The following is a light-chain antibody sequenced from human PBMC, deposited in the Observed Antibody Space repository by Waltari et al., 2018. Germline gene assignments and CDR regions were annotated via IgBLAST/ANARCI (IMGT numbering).Light chain of an antibody. Sequence: DIQLTQSPSSLSASVGDRVTITCRASQGISSWLAWYQQTPGKAPKSLIYSASILQSGVPSSFSGSGSGTEFTLTINGLQPDDCGTYYCQQYKSYPHSFGQGTKLDIK. CDR2: SAS. CDR3: QQYKSYPHS. CDR1: QGISSW. V-gene: IGKV1D-16*01. J-gene: IGKJ2*03.